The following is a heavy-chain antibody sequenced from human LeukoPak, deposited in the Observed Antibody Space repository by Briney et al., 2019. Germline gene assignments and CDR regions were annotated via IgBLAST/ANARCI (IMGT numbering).Heavy chain of an antibody. CDR2: INHSGST. CDR3: ARNSGWYGSPFDY. V-gene: IGHV4-34*01. D-gene: IGHD6-19*01. CDR1: GGSISSYY. Sequence: SSETLSLTCTVSGGSISSYYWSWIRQPPGKGLEWIGEINHSGSTNYNPSLKSRVTISVDTSKNQFSLKLSSVTAADTAVYYCARNSGWYGSPFDYWGQGTLVTVSS. J-gene: IGHJ4*02.